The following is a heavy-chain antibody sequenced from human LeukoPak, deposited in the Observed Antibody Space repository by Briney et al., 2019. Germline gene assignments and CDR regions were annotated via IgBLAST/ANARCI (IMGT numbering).Heavy chain of an antibody. CDR2: INPNSGGT. D-gene: IGHD3-10*01. CDR3: ARDLFYSVSGTYYNVGRVFNY. V-gene: IGHV1-2*02. CDR1: GYTFTGYY. J-gene: IGHJ4*02. Sequence: GASVKVSCKASGYTFTGYYMHWVRQAPGQGLEWMGWINPNSGGTNYAQKFQGRVTMTRDTSITTAYMALTSLRSDDTAVYYCARDLFYSVSGTYYNVGRVFNYWGQGTLVTVSS.